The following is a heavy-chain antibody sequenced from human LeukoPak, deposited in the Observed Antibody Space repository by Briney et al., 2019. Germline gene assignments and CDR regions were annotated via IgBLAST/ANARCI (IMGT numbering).Heavy chain of an antibody. CDR1: GYTFTGYY. V-gene: IGHV1-2*02. CDR2: INPNSGGT. D-gene: IGHD2-2*01. CDR3: AREGGPGYCSSTSCYAGYYYYYGMDV. Sequence: ASVKASCKASGYTFTGYYMHWVRQAPGQGLEWMGWINPNSGGTNYAQKFQGRVTMTRDTSISTAYMELSRLRSDDTAVYYCAREGGPGYCSSTSCYAGYYYYYGMDVWGQGTTVTVSS. J-gene: IGHJ6*02.